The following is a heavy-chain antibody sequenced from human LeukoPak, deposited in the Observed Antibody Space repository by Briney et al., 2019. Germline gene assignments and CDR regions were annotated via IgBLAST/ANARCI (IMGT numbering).Heavy chain of an antibody. CDR3: AKVLSFGYSSSSGFDY. CDR1: RFTFSSYG. D-gene: IGHD6-6*01. CDR2: IRYDGSNK. V-gene: IGHV3-30*02. J-gene: IGHJ4*02. Sequence: PGGSLRLSCAASRFTFSSYGTHWVRQAPGKGLEWVAFIRYDGSNKYYADSVKGRFTISRDNSKNTLYLQMNSLGAEDTAVYYFAKVLSFGYSSSSGFDYWGQGTLVTVSS.